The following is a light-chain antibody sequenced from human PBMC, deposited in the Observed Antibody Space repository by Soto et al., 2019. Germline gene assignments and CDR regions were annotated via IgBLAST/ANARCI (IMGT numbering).Light chain of an antibody. Sequence: QAARTQPASVSGSPGQSITMSCTGTSSDFGGYDYVSWYQLHPGKAPKLMVFEVNNRPSGVSYRFSGSKSGNTASLTISGLQAEDEADYFCSSYSISTAYLFGTGTKVTVL. CDR2: EVN. J-gene: IGLJ1*01. V-gene: IGLV2-14*01. CDR1: SSDFGGYDY. CDR3: SSYSISTAYL.